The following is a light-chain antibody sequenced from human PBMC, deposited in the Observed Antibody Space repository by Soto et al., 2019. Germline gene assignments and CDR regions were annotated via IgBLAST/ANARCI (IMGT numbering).Light chain of an antibody. V-gene: IGKV3-20*01. CDR3: QKYNSYPWT. J-gene: IGKJ1*01. CDR2: GEY. Sequence: EIVLKQSPGTMSLSPGERGPLSCRASQSVSSSYLAWYQQKPGQAPRILIYGEYSRATGIKDRFSGSGSGTDFTLTIRRMEPEEFATYYCQKYNSYPWTGGHGTKLDI. CDR1: QSVSSSY.